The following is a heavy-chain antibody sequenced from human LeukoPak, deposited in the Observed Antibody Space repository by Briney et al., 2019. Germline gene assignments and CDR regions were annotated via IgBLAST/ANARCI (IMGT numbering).Heavy chain of an antibody. Sequence: SGTLSLTCAVSGGSISSSNWWSWVRQPPGKGLEWIGEIYHSGSTNYNPSLKSRVTISVDKSKSQFSLKLSSVTAADTAVYYCARDHRDGYNYVAYWGQGILVTVSS. J-gene: IGHJ4*02. V-gene: IGHV4-4*02. CDR1: GGSISSSNW. CDR3: ARDHRDGYNYVAY. CDR2: IYHSGST. D-gene: IGHD5-24*01.